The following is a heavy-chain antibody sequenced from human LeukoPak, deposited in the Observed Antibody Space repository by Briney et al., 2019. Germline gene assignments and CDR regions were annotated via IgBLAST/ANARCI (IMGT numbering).Heavy chain of an antibody. J-gene: IGHJ5*02. CDR3: ARLPTPIRGRAYCGGDCYLP. Sequence: SETLSLTCAVYGGSFSGYYWSWIRQPLGKGLEWIGEINHSGSTNYNPSLKSRVTISVDTSKNQFSLKLSSVTAADTAVYYCARLPTPIRGRAYCGGDCYLPWGQGTLVTVSS. CDR1: GGSFSGYY. V-gene: IGHV4-34*01. CDR2: INHSGST. D-gene: IGHD2-21*02.